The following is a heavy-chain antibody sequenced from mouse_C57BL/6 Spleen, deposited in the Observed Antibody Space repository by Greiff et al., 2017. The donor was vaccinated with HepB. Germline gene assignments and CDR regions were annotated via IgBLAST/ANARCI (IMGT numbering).Heavy chain of an antibody. CDR1: GYTFTDYE. CDR2: IDPETGGT. CDR3: TRSLTGTFDY. D-gene: IGHD4-1*01. J-gene: IGHJ2*01. V-gene: IGHV1-15*01. Sequence: QVQLKESGAELVRPGASVTLSCKASGYTFTDYEMHWVKQTPVHGLEWIGAIDPETGGTAYNQKFKGKAILTADKSSSTAYMELRSLTSEDSAVYYCTRSLTGTFDYWGQGTTLTVSS.